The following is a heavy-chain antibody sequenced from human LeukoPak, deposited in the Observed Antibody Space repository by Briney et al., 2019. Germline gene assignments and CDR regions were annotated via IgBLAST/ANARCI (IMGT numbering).Heavy chain of an antibody. Sequence: SETLSLTCTVSGGSISSYYWSWIRQPAGKGLEWIGRIYTSGSTNYNPSLKSRVTMSVDTSKNQFSLKLSSVTAADTAVYYCASGRIITIFGVVIREAFDIWGQGTMVTVSS. CDR3: ASGRIITIFGVVIREAFDI. J-gene: IGHJ3*02. V-gene: IGHV4-4*07. CDR1: GGSISSYY. CDR2: IYTSGST. D-gene: IGHD3-3*01.